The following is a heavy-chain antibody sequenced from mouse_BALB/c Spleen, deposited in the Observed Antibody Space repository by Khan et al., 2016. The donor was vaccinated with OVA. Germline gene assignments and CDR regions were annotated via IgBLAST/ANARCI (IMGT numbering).Heavy chain of an antibody. CDR2: VNPNTGGT. CDR1: GYSFTLYY. J-gene: IGHJ3*01. V-gene: IGHV1-26*01. Sequence: IQLVQSGPDLVKPGASVNISCQASGYSFTLYYMSWVKQCHGKSLEWIGRVNPNTGGTDYNQEFKGKAILTVDKSSNTAYMELRSLTSEDSAVYYCARGYDFFAYWGQGILVTVSA. CDR3: ARGYDFFAY. D-gene: IGHD2-14*01.